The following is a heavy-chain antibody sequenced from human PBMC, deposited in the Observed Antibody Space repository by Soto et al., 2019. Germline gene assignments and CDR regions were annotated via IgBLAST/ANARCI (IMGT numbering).Heavy chain of an antibody. V-gene: IGHV4-31*03. CDR3: AGSPITMVRGFDY. Sequence: SETLSLTCTVSGGSISSGGYYWSWIRQHPGKGLEWIGYISYSGSTYYNPTLKSRVTISVETSKNQFSLKLSAVTAADTAVYYSAGSPITMVRGFDYWGQGTLVTVSS. CDR1: GGSISSGGYY. D-gene: IGHD3-10*01. CDR2: ISYSGST. J-gene: IGHJ4*02.